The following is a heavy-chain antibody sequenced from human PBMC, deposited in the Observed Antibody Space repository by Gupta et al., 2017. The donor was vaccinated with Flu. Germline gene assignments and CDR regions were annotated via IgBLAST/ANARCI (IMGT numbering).Heavy chain of an antibody. CDR3: ARSTIVVVPAAPDYGMDV. V-gene: IGHV3-13*01. CDR2: IGTAGDT. CDR1: GFTFSSYD. Sequence: EVQLVESGGGLVQPGGSLRLSCAASGFTFSSYDMHWVRQATGKGLEWVSAIGTAGDTYYPGSVKGRFTISRENAKNSLYLQMNSLRAGDTAVYYCARSTIVVVPAAPDYGMDVWGQGTTVTVSS. J-gene: IGHJ6*02. D-gene: IGHD2-2*01.